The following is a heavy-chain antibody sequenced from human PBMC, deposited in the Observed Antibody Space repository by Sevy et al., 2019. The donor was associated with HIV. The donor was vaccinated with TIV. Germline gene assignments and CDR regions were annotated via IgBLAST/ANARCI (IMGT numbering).Heavy chain of an antibody. Sequence: GGSLRLSCTASGFSFSSYAMSWVRQAPGEGLEWVSTIIGSGVRTYSADSVKGRFTISRDNSKNTLYLQMTSLRAEDTAVYYCAKDFHDYGDFYFDYWGRGTLVTVSS. J-gene: IGHJ4*02. CDR3: AKDFHDYGDFYFDY. V-gene: IGHV3-23*01. D-gene: IGHD4-17*01. CDR2: IIGSGVRT. CDR1: GFSFSSYA.